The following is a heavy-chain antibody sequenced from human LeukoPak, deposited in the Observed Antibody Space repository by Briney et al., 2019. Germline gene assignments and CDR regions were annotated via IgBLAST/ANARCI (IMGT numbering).Heavy chain of an antibody. D-gene: IGHD3-9*01. CDR3: ARASPPGYFDWFSDDYYYGMDV. J-gene: IGHJ6*02. V-gene: IGHV4-59*01. CDR2: IYYSGST. Sequence: PSETLSLTCTVSGGSISSYYWSWIRQPPGKGLEWIGYIYYSGSTNYNPSLKSRVTISVDTSKNQFSLKLSSVTAADTAVYYCARASPPGYFDWFSDDYYYGMDVWGQGTTVTVSS. CDR1: GGSISSYY.